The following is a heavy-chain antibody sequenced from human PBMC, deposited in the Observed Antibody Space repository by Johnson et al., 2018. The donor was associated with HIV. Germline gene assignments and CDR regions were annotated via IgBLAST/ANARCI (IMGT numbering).Heavy chain of an antibody. V-gene: IGHV3-30*01. CDR2: ISNDGSNK. D-gene: IGHD6-13*01. Sequence: QVQLVESGGGVVQPGRSLRLSCAASGFTLSNNALHWVRQAPGKGLEWVAVISNDGSNKYYADSVKGRFSISRDNSKNIVYLQMNSLRAEDTAVYYCAKDGSSSWYNGAFDIWGQGTMVTVSS. CDR1: GFTLSNNA. CDR3: AKDGSSSWYNGAFDI. J-gene: IGHJ3*02.